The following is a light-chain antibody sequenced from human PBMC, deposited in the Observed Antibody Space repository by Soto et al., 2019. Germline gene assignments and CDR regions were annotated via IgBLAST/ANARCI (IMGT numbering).Light chain of an antibody. CDR2: DAS. CDR3: QQRSNAWT. V-gene: IGKV3-11*01. Sequence: EIVLTQSPATLSLSPGERATLSCRASQSISNKLGWYQQKPGQAPRLLISDASNRAAGIPGRFSGSGSGTDFTLTIVSLEPEDYAIYYCQQRSNAWTFGQGTKVEMK. J-gene: IGKJ1*01. CDR1: QSISNK.